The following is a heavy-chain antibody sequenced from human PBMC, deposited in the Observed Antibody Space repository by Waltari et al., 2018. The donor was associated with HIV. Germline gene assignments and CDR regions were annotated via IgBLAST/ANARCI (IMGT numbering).Heavy chain of an antibody. V-gene: IGHV3-33*01. Sequence: QVQLVESGGGVVQPGRSLRLSCAASGFTFKNYGMHWVRQVPGKGREWGEVLWYDGSKKYYADSVKGRFTISRDNSKNRLYLQMNSLRAEDTAVYYCARDRGGSSSLVLDSWGQGTLVTVSS. CDR2: LWYDGSKK. CDR3: ARDRGGSSSLVLDS. CDR1: GFTFKNYG. J-gene: IGHJ4*02. D-gene: IGHD6-6*01.